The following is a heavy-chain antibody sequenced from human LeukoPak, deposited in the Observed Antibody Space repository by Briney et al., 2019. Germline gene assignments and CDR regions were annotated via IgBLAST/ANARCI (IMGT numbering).Heavy chain of an antibody. V-gene: IGHV4-34*01. CDR2: INHSGSN. J-gene: IGHJ4*02. Sequence: SETLSLTCAVYGGSFRGYYWSWIRHPPGKGLEWIGEINHSGSNNYNPSLKSRVTISVDTSKNQFSLKLSSVTAADTAVYYCARAGLNGDVDYWGQGTLVTVSS. CDR1: GGSFRGYY. D-gene: IGHD4-17*01. CDR3: ARAGLNGDVDY.